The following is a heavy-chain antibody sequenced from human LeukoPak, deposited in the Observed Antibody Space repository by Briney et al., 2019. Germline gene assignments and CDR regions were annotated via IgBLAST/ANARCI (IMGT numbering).Heavy chain of an antibody. V-gene: IGHV3-33*01. CDR1: GFTFSSYG. CDR3: ARGPDTAMVSYDY. D-gene: IGHD5-18*01. CDR2: IWYDGSNK. J-gene: IGHJ4*02. Sequence: GSLRLSCAASGFTFSSYGMHWARQAPGKGLEWVAVIWYDGSNKYYADSVKGRFTISRDNSKNTLYLQMNSLRAEDTAVYYCARGPDTAMVSYDYWGQGTLVTVSS.